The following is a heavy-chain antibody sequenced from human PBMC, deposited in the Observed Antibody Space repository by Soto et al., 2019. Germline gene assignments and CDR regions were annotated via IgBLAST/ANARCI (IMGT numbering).Heavy chain of an antibody. Sequence: KLPETLSLTCTVSGGSVGSSDSYWVWIRQPPGKGLEWIGSFYYGGTTYYNPSLKSRVTVSVDTSKNLFSLNLNSVTAADTAIYYCGRRGLILVPLWGQGTMVTVS. CDR3: GRRGLILVPL. V-gene: IGHV4-39*01. D-gene: IGHD3-22*01. CDR2: FYYGGTT. J-gene: IGHJ3*01. CDR1: GGSVGSSDSY.